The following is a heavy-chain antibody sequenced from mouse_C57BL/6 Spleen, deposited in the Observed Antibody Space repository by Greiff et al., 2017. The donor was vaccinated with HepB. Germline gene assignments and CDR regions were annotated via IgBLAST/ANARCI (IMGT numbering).Heavy chain of an antibody. CDR2: ISYDGSN. J-gene: IGHJ2*01. D-gene: IGHD1-1*01. Sequence: EVQVVESGPGLVKPSQSLSLTCSVTGYSITSGYYWNWIRQFPGNKLEWMGYISYDGSNNYNPSLKNRISITRDTSKNQFFLKLNSVTTEDTATYYCARNLLLRYFDYWGQGTTLTVSS. V-gene: IGHV3-6*01. CDR3: ARNLLLRYFDY. CDR1: GYSITSGYY.